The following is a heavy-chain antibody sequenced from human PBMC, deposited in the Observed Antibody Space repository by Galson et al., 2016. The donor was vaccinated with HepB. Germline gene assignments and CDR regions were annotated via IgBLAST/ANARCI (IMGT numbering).Heavy chain of an antibody. CDR2: IWYDGGNK. V-gene: IGHV3-33*01. CDR3: ARASVDGLGPPDH. D-gene: IGHD6-19*01. J-gene: IGHJ4*02. CDR1: GFTFGGYA. Sequence: SLRLSCAASGFTFGGYAMHWVRQAPGKGLEWLTFIWYDGGNKYYADSVRGRFTISRDNFKNTVYLEMNGLRADDTAVYYCARASVDGLGPPDHWGRGTLVTVSS.